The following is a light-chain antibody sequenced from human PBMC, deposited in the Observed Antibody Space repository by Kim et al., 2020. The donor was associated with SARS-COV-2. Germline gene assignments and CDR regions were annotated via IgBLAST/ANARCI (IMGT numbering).Light chain of an antibody. J-gene: IGLJ2*01. CDR1: TANIGRNT. CDR3: AAWDDSLNGMV. CDR2: TTD. Sequence: GQAVALSCSWSTANIGRNTVNWSRPRPGTAPRLLLYTTDQRPSGVPDRFSGSKSGSPASLAINGLQSEDEADYYGAAWDDSLNGMVFGGGTKVTVL. V-gene: IGLV1-44*01.